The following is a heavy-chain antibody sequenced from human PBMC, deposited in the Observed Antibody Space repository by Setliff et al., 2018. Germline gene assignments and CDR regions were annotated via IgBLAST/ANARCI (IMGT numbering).Heavy chain of an antibody. J-gene: IGHJ4*02. CDR1: GGTFSDHY. Sequence: PSETLSLTCAAYGGTFSDHYWTWIRQPPGKGLEWIGEINHRGSTNYNPSLKSRATISIDTSKDQFSLKLISMSAADTAVYYCARGRNVAARLLDSWGQGTLVTVSS. CDR2: INHRGST. V-gene: IGHV4-34*01. CDR3: ARGRNVAARLLDS. D-gene: IGHD6-6*01.